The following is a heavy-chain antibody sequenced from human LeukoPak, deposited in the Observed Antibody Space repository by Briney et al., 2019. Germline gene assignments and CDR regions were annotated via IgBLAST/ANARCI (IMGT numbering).Heavy chain of an antibody. CDR2: IYYSGST. J-gene: IGHJ5*02. V-gene: IGHV4-39*07. D-gene: IGHD6-13*01. Sequence: PSETLSLTCTVSGGSISSSSYYWGWIRQPPGKGLEWIGSIYYSGSTYYNPSLKSRVTISVDTSKNQFSLKLSSVTAADTAVYYCARDSSSYNYNWFDPWGQGTLVTVSS. CDR1: GGSISSSSYY. CDR3: ARDSSSYNYNWFDP.